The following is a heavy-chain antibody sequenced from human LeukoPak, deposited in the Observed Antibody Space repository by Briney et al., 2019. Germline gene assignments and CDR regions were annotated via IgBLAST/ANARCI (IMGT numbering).Heavy chain of an antibody. CDR2: IYSGDST. V-gene: IGHV3-53*01. CDR1: GFAVRSNY. J-gene: IGHJ4*02. CDR3: ARDDGGGSSSAGAY. Sequence: GGSLRLSCAASGFAVRSNYVSWVRQAPGKGLEWVSVIYSGDSTYYADSVKGRFTISRDNSKNTLYLQMNSLRAEDTAVYYCARDDGGGSSSAGAYWGQGTLVTVSS. D-gene: IGHD6-6*01.